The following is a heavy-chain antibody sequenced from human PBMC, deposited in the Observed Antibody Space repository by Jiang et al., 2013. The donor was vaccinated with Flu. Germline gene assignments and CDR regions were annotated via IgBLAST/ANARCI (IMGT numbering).Heavy chain of an antibody. D-gene: IGHD4-23*01. CDR2: IIPMFGIA. V-gene: IGHV1-69*02. J-gene: IGHJ6*02. CDR3: ARVGYGGNEYYYYGMDV. CDR1: GDTFNIYT. Sequence: GAEVKKPGSSVKVSCKASGDTFNIYTISWVRQAPGQGLEWMGRIIPMFGIAHYAQKFQGRVTITADKSTSTAYMELGGLRSEDTAVYYCARVGYGGNEYYYYGMDVWSQGTTVTVSS.